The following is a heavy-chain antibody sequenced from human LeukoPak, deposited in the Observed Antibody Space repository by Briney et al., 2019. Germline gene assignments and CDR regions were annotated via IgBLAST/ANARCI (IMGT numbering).Heavy chain of an antibody. CDR1: GGTFSSYA. Sequence: GASVKVSCKASGGTFSSYAISWVRQAPGQGLEWMGWISAYNGNTNYAQKLQGRVTMTTDTSTSTAYMELSSLRSEDTAVYYCARYSYGHRLFDYWGQGTLVTVSS. CDR2: ISAYNGNT. D-gene: IGHD5-18*01. V-gene: IGHV1-18*01. CDR3: ARYSYGHRLFDY. J-gene: IGHJ4*02.